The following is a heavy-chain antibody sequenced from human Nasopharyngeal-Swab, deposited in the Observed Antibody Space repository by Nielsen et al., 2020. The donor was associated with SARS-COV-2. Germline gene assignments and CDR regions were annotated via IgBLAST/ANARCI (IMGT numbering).Heavy chain of an antibody. CDR1: GGTFSKYA. D-gene: IGHD4-17*01. V-gene: IGHV1-69*10. J-gene: IGHJ4*02. CDR3: ATWGIGYGENAHATFDS. CDR2: IIVNLGMT. Sequence: SVKVSCKVSGGTFSKYAISWVRQAPGQGLEWMGGIIVNLGMTRYAQKFKDSVIINAVESTGTAYMELSSLRSEDTAVYYCATWGIGYGENAHATFDSWGQGTQVTVSS.